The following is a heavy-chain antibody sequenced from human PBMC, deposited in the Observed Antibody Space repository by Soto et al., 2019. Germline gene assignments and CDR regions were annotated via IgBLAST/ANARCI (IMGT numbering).Heavy chain of an antibody. CDR2: ISYDGIDE. J-gene: IGHJ5*02. CDR3: AKDFREMATVAPDVP. V-gene: IGHV3-30*18. CDR1: GFIFTSFG. D-gene: IGHD4-4*01. Sequence: QVQLVESGGGVVQPGTSPKLSCATSGFIFTSFGMHWLRQAPGKGLEWVAVISYDGIDENYADSVKGRFAISRDKSKSTVYLHMNTLRVEDTAVYYCAKDFREMATVAPDVPWAQGTLVTVSS.